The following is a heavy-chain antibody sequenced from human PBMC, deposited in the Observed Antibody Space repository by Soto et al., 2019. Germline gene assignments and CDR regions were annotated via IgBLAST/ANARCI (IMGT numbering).Heavy chain of an antibody. CDR1: GFTFSSYG. Sequence: PGGSLRLSCAASGFTFSSYGMHWVRQAPGKGLEWVAVIWYDGSNKYYADSVKGRFTISRDNSKNTLYLQMNSLRAEDTAVYYCAREGSYPNWFDPWGQGTLVTVSS. V-gene: IGHV3-33*01. CDR2: IWYDGSNK. J-gene: IGHJ5*02. CDR3: AREGSYPNWFDP.